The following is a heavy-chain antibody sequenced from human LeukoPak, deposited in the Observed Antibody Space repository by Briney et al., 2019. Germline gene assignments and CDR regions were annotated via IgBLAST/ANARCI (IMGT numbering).Heavy chain of an antibody. CDR2: ISAYNGNT. Sequence: ASVKVSCKASGYTFTSYGISWVRQAPGQGLEWMGWISAYNGNTNYAKKLQGRVTLTTDTSTRTAYMELRSLRSDDTAVYYCARDGRLLRYFDWLPVDYYYGMDVWGQGTTVTVSS. CDR1: GYTFTSYG. V-gene: IGHV1-18*01. D-gene: IGHD3-9*01. CDR3: ARDGRLLRYFDWLPVDYYYGMDV. J-gene: IGHJ6*02.